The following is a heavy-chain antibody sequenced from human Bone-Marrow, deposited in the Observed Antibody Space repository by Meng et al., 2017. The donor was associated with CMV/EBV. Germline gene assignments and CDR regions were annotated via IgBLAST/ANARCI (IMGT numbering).Heavy chain of an antibody. J-gene: IGHJ6*02. D-gene: IGHD2-21*01. CDR1: GYTFTGDY. CDR3: ARGDCGGDCYHYYYYGMDV. Sequence: SVKVSCKASGYTFTGDYMHWVRQAPGQGLEWMGGIIPIFGTANYAQKFQGRVTITTDESTSTAYMELSSLRSEDTAVYYCARGDCGGDCYHYYYYGMDVWAQGTTVTVSS. CDR2: IIPIFGTA. V-gene: IGHV1-69*05.